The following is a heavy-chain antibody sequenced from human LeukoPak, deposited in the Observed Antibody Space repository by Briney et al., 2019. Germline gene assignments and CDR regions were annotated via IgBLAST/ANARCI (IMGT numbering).Heavy chain of an antibody. V-gene: IGHV3-23*01. Sequence: GGSLRLSCAASGFTFSSYAMSWVRQAPGKGREWVSAVSGSDGSTYYADSVKGRFTMSRDNSKNMLYLQMNSLRAEDTAVYYCAKQSSTAYFEYWGQGTLVTVSS. CDR2: VSGSDGST. D-gene: IGHD2-21*01. J-gene: IGHJ4*02. CDR3: AKQSSTAYFEY. CDR1: GFTFSSYA.